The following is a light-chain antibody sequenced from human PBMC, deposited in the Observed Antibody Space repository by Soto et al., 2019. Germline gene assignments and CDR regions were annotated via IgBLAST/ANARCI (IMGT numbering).Light chain of an antibody. CDR2: TTN. V-gene: IGLV1-44*01. CDR1: SSNIGTSS. Sequence: SALTQPHSASGTPGQMVTISCSGSSSNIGTSSVHWFQQLPGTAPKLLISTTNQRPSGVPERFSGSKSGTSASLAISGLQSEDEADYYCAAWDDSLNGHVFGTGTQLTVL. J-gene: IGLJ1*01. CDR3: AAWDDSLNGHV.